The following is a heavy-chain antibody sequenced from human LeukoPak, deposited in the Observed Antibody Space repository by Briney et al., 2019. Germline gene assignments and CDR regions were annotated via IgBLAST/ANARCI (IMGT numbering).Heavy chain of an antibody. CDR3: AKRSRTYDYFDN. V-gene: IGHV3-23*01. CDR2: IGDSGFTT. Sequence: GGSLRLSCAASGFTFSSYGMIWVRQAPGKGLDWVSIIGDSGFTTYYGDSVKGRFVTSRDNSGNTLYLQMNSLRAEDTAVYYCAKRSRTYDYFDNWGQGTLVTVSS. CDR1: GFTFSSYG. J-gene: IGHJ4*02. D-gene: IGHD3-16*01.